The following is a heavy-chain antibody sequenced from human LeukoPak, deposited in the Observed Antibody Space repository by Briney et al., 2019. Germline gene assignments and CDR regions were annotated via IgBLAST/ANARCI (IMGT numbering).Heavy chain of an antibody. D-gene: IGHD5-18*01. CDR1: GGTFSSYA. CDR2: IIPILGIA. CDR3: ARDRGYSYGYFLDY. Sequence: RASVKVSCKASGGTFSSYAISWVRQAPGQGLEWTGRIIPILGIANYAQKFQGRVTITADKSTSTAYMELSSLRSEDTAVYYCARDRGYSYGYFLDYWGQGTLVTVSS. J-gene: IGHJ4*02. V-gene: IGHV1-69*04.